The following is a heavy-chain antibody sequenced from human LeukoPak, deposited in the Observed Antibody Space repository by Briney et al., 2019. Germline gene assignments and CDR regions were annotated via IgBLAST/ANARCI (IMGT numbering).Heavy chain of an antibody. CDR1: GGSISSGGYS. D-gene: IGHD3-22*01. V-gene: IGHV4-30-2*01. Sequence: SQTLSLTCAVSGGSISSGGYSWSWIRQPPGKGLKWIGYIYHSGSTYYNPSLKSRVTISVDRSKNQFSLKLSSVTAADTAVYYCARGGYYYDSSGYYSIVDYWGQGTLVTVSS. CDR3: ARGGYYYDSSGYYSIVDY. CDR2: IYHSGST. J-gene: IGHJ4*02.